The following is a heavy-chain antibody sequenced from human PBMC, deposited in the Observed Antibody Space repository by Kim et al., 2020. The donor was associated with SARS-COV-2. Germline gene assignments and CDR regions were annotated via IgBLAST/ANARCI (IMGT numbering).Heavy chain of an antibody. CDR2: ISYDGSNK. J-gene: IGHJ4*02. Sequence: GGSLRLSCAASGFTFSSYAMHWVRQAPGKGLEWVAVISYDGSNKYYADSVKGRFTISRDNSKNTLYLQMNSLRAEDTAVYYCARDLTYWVIGIAAAGTGGSDYWGQGTLVTVSS. CDR1: GFTFSSYA. D-gene: IGHD6-13*01. CDR3: ARDLTYWVIGIAAAGTGGSDY. V-gene: IGHV3-30-3*01.